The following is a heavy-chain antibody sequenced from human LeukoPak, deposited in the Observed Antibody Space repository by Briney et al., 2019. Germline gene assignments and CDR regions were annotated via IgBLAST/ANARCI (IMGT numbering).Heavy chain of an antibody. V-gene: IGHV3-72*01. Sequence: GGSLRLSCAASGFTFSDHYMDWVRQATGKGLEWVGRIRNKANSYTTQYAASLKDRFTISRDDSKNSLYLQMNSLKTEDTAVYYCARASVTLPFDCWGQGTLVTVSS. D-gene: IGHD4-17*01. J-gene: IGHJ4*02. CDR2: IRNKANSYTT. CDR1: GFTFSDHY. CDR3: ARASVTLPFDC.